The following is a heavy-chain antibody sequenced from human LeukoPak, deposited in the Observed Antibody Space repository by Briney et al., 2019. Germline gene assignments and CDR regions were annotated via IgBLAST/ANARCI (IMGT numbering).Heavy chain of an antibody. D-gene: IGHD1-26*01. CDR3: AKYSGSYYYPPNWDS. CDR2: ISGSGSST. CDR1: GFTFSNYA. J-gene: IGHJ4*02. V-gene: IGHV3-23*01. Sequence: SGGSLRLSCAASGFTFSNYAMTWVRQAPGKGLEWVSGISGSGSSTYYADSVKGRFTLSRDYPKNTLYPQMNSLRAEDTAVYFCAKYSGSYYYPPNWDSWGQGTLVTVSS.